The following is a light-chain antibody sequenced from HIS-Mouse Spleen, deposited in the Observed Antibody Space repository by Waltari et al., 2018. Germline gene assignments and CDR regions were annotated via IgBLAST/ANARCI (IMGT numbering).Light chain of an antibody. CDR2: DVI. CDR3: SSYTSSSFNVV. Sequence: QSALTQPAHVSGSPGQSIPISCTGTSSDCGVYSYVSWYQQHPGKAPKLMIYDVINRPSWVSNRFSGSKSGNTASLTISGLQAEDKADYYCSSYTSSSFNVVFGGGTKLTVL. CDR1: SSDCGVYSY. J-gene: IGLJ2*01. V-gene: IGLV2-14*03.